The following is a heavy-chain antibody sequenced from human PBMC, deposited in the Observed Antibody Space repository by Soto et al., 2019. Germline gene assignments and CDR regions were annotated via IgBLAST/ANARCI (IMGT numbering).Heavy chain of an antibody. CDR1: GGSISSGDYY. CDR2: IYYSGST. CDR3: AREVVKAFNWFDP. D-gene: IGHD2-15*01. V-gene: IGHV4-30-4*01. J-gene: IGHJ5*02. Sequence: QVQLQESGPGLVKPSQTLSLTCTVSGGSISSGDYYWSWIRQPPGKGLKWIGYIYYSGSTYYNPSLKSRVTISVDTSKNQFSLKLSSVTAADTAVYYCAREVVKAFNWFDPWGQGTLVTVSS.